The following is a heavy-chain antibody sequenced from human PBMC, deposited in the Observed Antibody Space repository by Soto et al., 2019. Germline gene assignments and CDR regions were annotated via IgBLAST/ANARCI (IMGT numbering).Heavy chain of an antibody. CDR3: AREGQPAAGTAPHN. V-gene: IGHV3-30*04. CDR1: GFNFSSYA. D-gene: IGHD6-13*01. Sequence: GGSLRLSCAASGFNFSSYAMHWVRQAPGKGLEWVAVISYDGGKKYYADSVKGRFTISRDNSQNTLYVEMTSLSAEDTAVYYCAREGQPAAGTAPHNWGQGTLVTVSS. J-gene: IGHJ4*02. CDR2: ISYDGGKK.